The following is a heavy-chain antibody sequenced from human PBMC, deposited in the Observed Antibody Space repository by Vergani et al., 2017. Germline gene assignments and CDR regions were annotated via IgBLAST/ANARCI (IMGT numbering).Heavy chain of an antibody. CDR1: GGSITSDSFY. D-gene: IGHD3-10*01. CDR2: IYTSGST. CDR3: ARDSWTSELRGVYWFDT. J-gene: IGHJ5*02. V-gene: IGHV4-61*02. Sequence: QVQLHESGPGLVKPSQTLSLTCTVSGGSITSDSFYWSWIRQPAGKGLEWIGRIYTSGSTNYNPSLKSRVTMSVDTSKNQLSLRMTSVTAADTAVYYCARDSWTSELRGVYWFDTWGQGTLVSVSS.